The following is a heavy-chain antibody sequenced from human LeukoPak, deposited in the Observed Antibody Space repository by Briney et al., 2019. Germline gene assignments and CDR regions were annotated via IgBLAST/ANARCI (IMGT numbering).Heavy chain of an antibody. D-gene: IGHD1-26*01. CDR2: IYSGGST. Sequence: GGSLRLSCAASGFTVSSNYMSWVRQAPGKGLEWVSVIYSGGSTYYADSVKGRFTISRDNSKNTLYLQMNSLRAEDTAVYYCAKELRPHGRQPPTDYWGQGTLVTVSS. CDR3: AKELRPHGRQPPTDY. J-gene: IGHJ4*02. V-gene: IGHV3-66*02. CDR1: GFTVSSNY.